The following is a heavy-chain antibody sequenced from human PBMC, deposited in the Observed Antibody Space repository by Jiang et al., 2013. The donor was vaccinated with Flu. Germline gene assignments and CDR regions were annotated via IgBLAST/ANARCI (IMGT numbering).Heavy chain of an antibody. CDR2: INSDGSST. Sequence: WMHWVRQAPGKGLVWVSRINSDGSSTSYADSVKGRFTXSRDNAKNTLYLQMNSLRAEDTAVYYCARAAYMDVWGKGTTVTVSS. J-gene: IGHJ6*03. CDR3: ARAAYMDV. CDR1: W. V-gene: IGHV3-74*01.